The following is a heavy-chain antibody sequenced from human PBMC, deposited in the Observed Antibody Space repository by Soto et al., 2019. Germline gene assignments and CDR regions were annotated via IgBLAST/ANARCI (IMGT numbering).Heavy chain of an antibody. CDR3: ARARYCSSTSCLADYYYYGMDV. CDR2: IIHIFGTA. V-gene: IGHV1-69*13. CDR1: GGTFSSYA. Sequence: SVKVSCKASGGTFSSYAISWVRQAPGQGLEWMGGIIHIFGTANYAQKFQGRVTITADESTSTAYMELSSLRSEDTAVYYCARARYCSSTSCLADYYYYGMDVWGQGTTVTVSS. D-gene: IGHD2-2*01. J-gene: IGHJ6*02.